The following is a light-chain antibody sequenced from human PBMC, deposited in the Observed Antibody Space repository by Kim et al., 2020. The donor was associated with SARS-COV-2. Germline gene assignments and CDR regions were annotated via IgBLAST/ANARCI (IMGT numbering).Light chain of an antibody. CDR2: RTD. CDR3: AAWDDGLSAWV. V-gene: IGLV1-47*01. CDR1: NY. J-gene: IGLJ3*02. Sequence: NYVYWHQQFPGMAPKVLIYRTDQRPSGVPDRFSGSQSATSASLAISGLQSEDEADYYCAAWDDGLSAWVFGGGTQLTVL.